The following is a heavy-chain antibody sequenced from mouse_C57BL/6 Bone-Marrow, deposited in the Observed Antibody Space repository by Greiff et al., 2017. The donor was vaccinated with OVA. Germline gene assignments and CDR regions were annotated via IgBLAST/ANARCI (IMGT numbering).Heavy chain of an antibody. CDR2: ISDGGSYT. CDR3: ARDGGAY. J-gene: IGHJ3*01. D-gene: IGHD1-1*02. Sequence: EVKLVESGGGLAKPGGSLKLSCAASGFTFSSYAMSWVRQTPEKRLEWVATISDGGSYTYYPDNVKGRFTISRDNAKNNLYLQMSHLKSEDTAMYYCARDGGAYWGQGTLVTVSA. CDR1: GFTFSSYA. V-gene: IGHV5-4*01.